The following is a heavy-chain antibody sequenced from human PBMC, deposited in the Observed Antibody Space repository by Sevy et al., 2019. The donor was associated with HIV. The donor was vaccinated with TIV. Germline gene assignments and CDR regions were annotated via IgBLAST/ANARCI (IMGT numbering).Heavy chain of an antibody. CDR3: AKDLGWPL. CDR1: GFIFGNHA. D-gene: IGHD2-15*01. V-gene: IGHV3-23*01. Sequence: GGSLRLSCAASGFIFGNHAMSWVRQTPGKGLERVSGITSTGSTTYYMDSVKGRFTISRDNSKNTLYLQMNSLRAEDTAVYYCAKDLGWPLWGQGTLVTVSS. CDR2: ITSTGSTT. J-gene: IGHJ4*02.